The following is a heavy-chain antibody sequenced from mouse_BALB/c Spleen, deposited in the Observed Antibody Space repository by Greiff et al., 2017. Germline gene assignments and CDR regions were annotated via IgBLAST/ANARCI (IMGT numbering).Heavy chain of an antibody. CDR1: GFAFSSYD. Sequence: EVHLVESGGGLVKPGGSLKLSCAASGFAFSSYDMSWVRQTPEKRLEWVAYISSGGGSTYYPDTVKGRFTISRDNAKNTLYLQMSSLKSEDTAMYYCARQEYYGSSPAWFAYWGQGTLVTVSA. V-gene: IGHV5-12-1*01. CDR2: ISSGGGST. D-gene: IGHD1-1*01. J-gene: IGHJ3*01. CDR3: ARQEYYGSSPAWFAY.